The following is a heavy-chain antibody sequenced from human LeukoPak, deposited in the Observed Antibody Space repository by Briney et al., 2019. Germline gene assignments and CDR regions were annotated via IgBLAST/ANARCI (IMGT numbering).Heavy chain of an antibody. V-gene: IGHV1-46*01. D-gene: IGHD4/OR15-4a*01. CDR2: LNPSGDST. J-gene: IGHJ4*02. CDR3: AKDALGDYGGNRRFDY. Sequence: ASVKVSCKASGYTFTSYYMHWVRQAPGQGLEWMGVLNPSGDSTTYAQRFQGRVTVTTDTSTNTVYMDLSSLRSEDTAVYYCAKDALGDYGGNRRFDYWGQGTLVTVSS. CDR1: GYTFTSYY.